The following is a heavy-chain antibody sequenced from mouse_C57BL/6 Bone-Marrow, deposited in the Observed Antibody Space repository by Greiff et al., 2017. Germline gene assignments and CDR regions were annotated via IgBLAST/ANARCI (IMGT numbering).Heavy chain of an antibody. J-gene: IGHJ2*01. Sequence: QVQLQQPGAELVMPGASVKLSCKASGYTFTSYWMHWVKQRPGQGLEWIGEIDPSDSYTNYNQKFKGKSTLTVDKSSSTAYMQLSSLTSEDSAVYYCAREGIYGSSQYYFDYRGQGTTRTVSS. CDR1: GYTFTSYW. CDR2: IDPSDSYT. CDR3: AREGIYGSSQYYFDY. V-gene: IGHV1-69*01. D-gene: IGHD1-1*01.